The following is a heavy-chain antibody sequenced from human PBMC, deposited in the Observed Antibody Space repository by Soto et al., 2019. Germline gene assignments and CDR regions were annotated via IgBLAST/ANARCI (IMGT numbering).Heavy chain of an antibody. J-gene: IGHJ4*02. V-gene: IGHV1-69*02. CDR2: IIPILGIA. Sequence: QVQLVQSGAEVKKRGSSVKVSCKASGGTFSSYTISWVRQAPGQGLEWMGRIIPILGIANYAQKFQGRVTITADKSTSTAYMELSSLRSEDMAVYYCASLATADTLDYWGQGTLVTVSS. D-gene: IGHD6-13*01. CDR1: GGTFSSYT. CDR3: ASLATADTLDY.